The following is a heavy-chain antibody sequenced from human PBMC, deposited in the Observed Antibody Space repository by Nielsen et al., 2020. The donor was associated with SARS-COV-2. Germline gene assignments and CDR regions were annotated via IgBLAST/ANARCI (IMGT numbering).Heavy chain of an antibody. CDR3: TRDDPYSSSWSNFCYYYYGMDV. D-gene: IGHD6-13*01. Sequence: GGSLRLSCTASGFTFGDYAMSWFRQAPGKGLEWVGFIRSKAYGGTTEYAASVKGRFTISRDDSKSIAYLQMNSLKTEDTAVYYCTRDDPYSSSWSNFCYYYYGMDVWGQGTTVTVSS. CDR2: IRSKAYGGTT. CDR1: GFTFGDYA. V-gene: IGHV3-49*03. J-gene: IGHJ6*02.